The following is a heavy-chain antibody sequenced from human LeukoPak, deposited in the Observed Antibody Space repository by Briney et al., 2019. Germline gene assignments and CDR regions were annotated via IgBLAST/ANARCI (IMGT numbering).Heavy chain of an antibody. CDR3: ARSVAGTVKSVPSD. D-gene: IGHD6-19*01. CDR1: GFTFSNYN. CDR2: ISSSSIHR. V-gene: IGHV3-21*01. Sequence: GGSLRLSCAASGFTFSNYNMNWVRQAPGKGLEWVSSISSSSIHRYYADSVKGRFTISRDNAKNSVYLQMNSLRAEDTAVYYCARSVAGTVKSVPSDWGQGTLVTVSS. J-gene: IGHJ4*02.